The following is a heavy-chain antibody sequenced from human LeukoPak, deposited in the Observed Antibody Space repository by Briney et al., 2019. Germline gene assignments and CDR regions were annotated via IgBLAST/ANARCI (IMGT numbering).Heavy chain of an antibody. CDR2: ISDSGRST. CDR1: GFTFSNYA. CDR3: ARDAPGNSHTLDY. Sequence: PGGSLRLSCAASGFTFSNYAMGWVRQAPGEGLEWVSAISDSGRSTYYADSVKGRFTISIDNSKSAVYLQMNSLRAEDTAIYYCARDAPGNSHTLDYWGQGTLVTVSS. D-gene: IGHD4-23*01. J-gene: IGHJ4*02. V-gene: IGHV3-23*01.